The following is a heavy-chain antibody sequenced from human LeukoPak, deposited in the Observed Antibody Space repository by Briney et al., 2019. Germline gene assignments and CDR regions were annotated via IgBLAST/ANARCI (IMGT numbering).Heavy chain of an antibody. CDR2: ISGSGSTI. V-gene: IGHV3-48*03. D-gene: IGHD2/OR15-2a*01. CDR1: GFTFSSYE. CDR3: ARDWFHAIDY. J-gene: IGHJ4*02. Sequence: GGSLRLSCAASGFTFSSYEMNWVRQAPGKGLEWVSYISGSGSTIYYADSVKGRFTISRDNAKNSLYLQMNSLRAEDTALYHCARDWFHAIDYWGQGTLVTVSS.